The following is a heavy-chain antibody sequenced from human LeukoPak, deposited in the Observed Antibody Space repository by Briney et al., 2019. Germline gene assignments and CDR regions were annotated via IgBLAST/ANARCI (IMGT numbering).Heavy chain of an antibody. Sequence: GGSLRLSCAASGFTFSSYAMSWVRQAPGKGLEWVSAISGSGGSTYYADSVKGRFTISRDNSKNTLYLQMNSLRAEDTAVYYCAKDPFLEWSPLEVRPYYGMDVWGQGTTVTVSS. CDR1: GFTFSSYA. CDR3: AKDPFLEWSPLEVRPYYGMDV. D-gene: IGHD3-3*02. J-gene: IGHJ6*02. CDR2: ISGSGGST. V-gene: IGHV3-23*01.